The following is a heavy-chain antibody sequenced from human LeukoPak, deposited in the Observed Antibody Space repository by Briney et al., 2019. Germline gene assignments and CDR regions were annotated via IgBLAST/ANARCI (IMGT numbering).Heavy chain of an antibody. CDR2: IYHSGST. CDR1: GGSISSSNW. CDR3: AREFSALDQLPRDNWFDP. J-gene: IGHJ5*02. V-gene: IGHV4-4*02. Sequence: PSETLSLTCAVSGGSISSSNWGNWVRQPPGKGLEWIGEIYHSGSTNYNPSLKSRVTISVDTSKNQFSLKLSSVTAADTAVYYCAREFSALDQLPRDNWFDPWGQGTLVTVSS. D-gene: IGHD2-2*01.